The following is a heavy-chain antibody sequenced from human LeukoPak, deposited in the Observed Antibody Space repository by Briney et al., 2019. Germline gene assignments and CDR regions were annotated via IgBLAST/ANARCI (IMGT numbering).Heavy chain of an antibody. V-gene: IGHV1-8*01. CDR1: GYTFTSYD. D-gene: IGHD2-8*02. CDR2: MNPNSGNT. J-gene: IGHJ4*02. Sequence: ASVKVSCKASGYTFTSYDINWVRQATGQGLEWMGWMNPNSGNTGYAQKFQGRVTMTRNTSISTAYMELSSLRSEDTAVYYCARNSRTVWSSVPGPFSGWGQGTLITVSS. CDR3: ARNSRTVWSSVPGPFSG.